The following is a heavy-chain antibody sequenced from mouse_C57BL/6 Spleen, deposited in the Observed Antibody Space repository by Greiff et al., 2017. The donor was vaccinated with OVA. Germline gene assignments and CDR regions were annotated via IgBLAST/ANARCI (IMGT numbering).Heavy chain of an antibody. V-gene: IGHV1-81*01. CDR1: GYTFTSYG. J-gene: IGHJ2*01. CDR2: IYPRSGNT. D-gene: IGHD1-1*01. Sequence: VQLQQSGAELARPGASVKLSCKASGYTFTSYGISWVKQRTGQGLEWIGEIYPRSGNTYYNEKFKGKATLTADESSSTAYMELRSLTSEDSAVYFCARLITTVVAKDFDYWGQGTTLTVSS. CDR3: ARLITTVVAKDFDY.